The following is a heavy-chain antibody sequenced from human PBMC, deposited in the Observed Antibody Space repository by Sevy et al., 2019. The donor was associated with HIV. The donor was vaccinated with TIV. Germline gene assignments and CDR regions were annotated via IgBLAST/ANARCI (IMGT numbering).Heavy chain of an antibody. J-gene: IGHJ3*01. V-gene: IGHV3-30-3*01. Sequence: GSLRLSCAASGFTFSSYPMHWVRQAPGKGLEWVSFISFDGTDKYYADSVKGRFTITRDNSKNTLFLQMNSLRAEDTAFYYCVRETTMLPRGAFDVWGQGTMVSVSS. CDR3: VRETTMLPRGAFDV. D-gene: IGHD3-10*01. CDR1: GFTFSSYP. CDR2: ISFDGTDK.